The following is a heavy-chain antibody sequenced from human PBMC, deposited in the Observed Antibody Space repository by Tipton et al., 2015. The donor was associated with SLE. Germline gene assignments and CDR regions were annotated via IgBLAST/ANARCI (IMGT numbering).Heavy chain of an antibody. CDR1: GDSLTSGNYY. Sequence: TLSLTCTVSGDSLTSGNYYWSWIRQPAGKGLEWIGYIYTRGSTNYNPSLRSRVTISVDKSKNQFSLKLSSVTAADTAVYYCARDLVRGVSGGYWGQGTLITVSS. D-gene: IGHD3-10*01. J-gene: IGHJ4*02. CDR3: ARDLVRGVSGGY. V-gene: IGHV4-61*09. CDR2: IYTRGST.